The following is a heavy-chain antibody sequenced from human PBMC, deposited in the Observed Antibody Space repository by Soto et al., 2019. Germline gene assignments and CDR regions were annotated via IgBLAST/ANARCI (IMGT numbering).Heavy chain of an antibody. J-gene: IGHJ4*02. CDR1: GGSISSGGYY. Sequence: QVQLQESGPGLVKPSQTLSLTCTVSGGSISSGGYYWSWIRQHPGKGLEWIAYIYYSGSTYYNPSLKSRVTISVDTSKKQFSLKLSSVTAADTAVYYCARLKDGYNERYFDYWGQGTLVTVSS. V-gene: IGHV4-31*03. D-gene: IGHD5-12*01. CDR2: IYYSGST. CDR3: ARLKDGYNERYFDY.